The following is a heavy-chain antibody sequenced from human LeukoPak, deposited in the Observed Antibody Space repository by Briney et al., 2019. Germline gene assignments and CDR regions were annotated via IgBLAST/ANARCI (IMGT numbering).Heavy chain of an antibody. J-gene: IGHJ6*03. Sequence: ASVKVSCKASGYTFTGYYMHWVRQAPGQGLEWMGGIIPIFVTANYAQKFQGRVTITADESTSTAYMELSSMRSEDTAVYYCALRGAAVYYYYYMDVWGKGTTVTISS. V-gene: IGHV1-69*13. CDR3: ALRGAAVYYYYYMDV. CDR2: IIPIFVTA. CDR1: GYTFTGYY.